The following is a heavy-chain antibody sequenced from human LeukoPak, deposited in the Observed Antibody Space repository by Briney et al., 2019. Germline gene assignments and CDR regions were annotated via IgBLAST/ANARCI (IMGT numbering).Heavy chain of an antibody. CDR2: INPSGGST. Sequence: ASVKVSCKASGYTFTSYYMHWVRQAPGQGLEWMGIINPSGGSTSYAQKFQGRVTMTRDTSTSTVYMELSSLRSVDTAVYYCARGYCSGGSCYSKDYYNWFDPWGQGTLVTVSS. J-gene: IGHJ5*02. CDR1: GYTFTSYY. V-gene: IGHV1-46*01. D-gene: IGHD2-15*01. CDR3: ARGYCSGGSCYSKDYYNWFDP.